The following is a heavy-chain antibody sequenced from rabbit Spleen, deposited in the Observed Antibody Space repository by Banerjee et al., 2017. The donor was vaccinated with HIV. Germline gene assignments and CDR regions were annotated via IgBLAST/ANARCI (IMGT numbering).Heavy chain of an antibody. D-gene: IGHD1-1*01. Sequence: QEQLVESGGGLVQPEGSLTLTCKASGFSFSISSYMCWVRQAPGKGLEWIACIDSGSSGFTYYATWAKGRFTCSKTSSTTVTLQMTRLTAADTATYFCAREDVGGSVSLWGPGTLVTVS. CDR1: GFSFSISSY. CDR2: IDSGSSGFT. V-gene: IGHV1S45*01. J-gene: IGHJ4*01. CDR3: AREDVGGSVSL.